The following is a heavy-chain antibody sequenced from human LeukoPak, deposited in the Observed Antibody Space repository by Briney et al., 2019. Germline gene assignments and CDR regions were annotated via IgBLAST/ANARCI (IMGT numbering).Heavy chain of an antibody. Sequence: GGSLRLSCAASGFTFSSYWMTWVRQAPGKGLEWVANIKEDGSEKYYVDSVKGRFTISRDNAKNSLYLQMNSLRVEDTAVYYCARDRLDRYCSSTSCLGYFDYWGQGTLVTVSS. CDR2: IKEDGSEK. CDR3: ARDRLDRYCSSTSCLGYFDY. D-gene: IGHD2-2*01. V-gene: IGHV3-7*01. CDR1: GFTFSSYW. J-gene: IGHJ4*02.